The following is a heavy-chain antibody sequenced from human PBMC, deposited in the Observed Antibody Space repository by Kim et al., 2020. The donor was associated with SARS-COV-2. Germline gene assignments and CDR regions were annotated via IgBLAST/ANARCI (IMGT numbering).Heavy chain of an antibody. CDR2: ISCDGSNT. V-gene: IGHV3-30*18. CDR3: AKGDYGSGSYRGAISY. D-gene: IGHD3-10*01. Sequence: GGSLRLSCAASGFTFSSYGMHWVRQAPGKGLEWVAVISCDGSNTYYADSVKGRFTISRDNSKNTLYLQMNSLRAEDTAVYYCAKGDYGSGSYRGAISYCGQRALLTLSS. J-gene: IGHJ4*02. CDR1: GFTFSSYG.